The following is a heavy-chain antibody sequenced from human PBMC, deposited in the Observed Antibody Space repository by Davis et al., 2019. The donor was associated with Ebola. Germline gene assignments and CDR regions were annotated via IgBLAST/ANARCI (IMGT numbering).Heavy chain of an antibody. D-gene: IGHD5-18*01. CDR3: ARDRGYNSGHAFDV. V-gene: IGHV3-74*01. CDR2: INSDGTFT. Sequence: PGGSLRLPCAASAFTFSNYWMYWVRQAPGEGLMCVSRINSDGTFTTYADSVKGRFTISRDNSKNTLYLQMDSLRADDTAAYYCARDRGYNSGHAFDVWGQGTVVTVSS. CDR1: AFTFSNYW. J-gene: IGHJ3*01.